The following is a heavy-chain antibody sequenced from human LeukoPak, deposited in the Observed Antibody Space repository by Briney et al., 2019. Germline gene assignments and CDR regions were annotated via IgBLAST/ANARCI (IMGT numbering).Heavy chain of an antibody. CDR2: IKPNSGGT. CDR3: ATNILVRDIINWFDP. CDR1: GYTFSSYD. V-gene: IGHV1-2*02. Sequence: GASVTVSCKASGYTFSSYDINWVRQATGQGLEWMGWIKPNSGGTRSAQKFQGRVTMTRDTSISTAYMELSSLRYDDTAVYYCATNILVRDIINWFDPWGQGTLVTVSS. D-gene: IGHD3-10*01. J-gene: IGHJ5*02.